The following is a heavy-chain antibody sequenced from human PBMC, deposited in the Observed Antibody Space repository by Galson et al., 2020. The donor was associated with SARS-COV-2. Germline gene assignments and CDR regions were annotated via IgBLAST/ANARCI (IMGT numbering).Heavy chain of an antibody. Sequence: GGSLRLSCAASGFIFRSFAMHWVRQAPGKGLEWVAVISYDGHNKYYADSVKGRFTISRDNSNNTLYVQMNSLRVEDTAVYYCARVPDSGFGETYWYFDLWGRGTLVSVSS. CDR2: ISYDGHNK. D-gene: IGHD3-10*01. CDR1: GFIFRSFA. CDR3: ARVPDSGFGETYWYFDL. J-gene: IGHJ2*01. V-gene: IGHV3-30*01.